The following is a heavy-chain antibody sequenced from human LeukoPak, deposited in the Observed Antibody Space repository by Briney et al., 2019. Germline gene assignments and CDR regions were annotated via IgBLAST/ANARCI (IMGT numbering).Heavy chain of an antibody. V-gene: IGHV3-9*01. Sequence: PGGSLRLSCAAYGFTLDDYAMGWVRHAPGKGLEWVSGISWNSAGIGYADSVKGRFTISRDNAKNSLYLQMNSLRAEDTALYYCAKQRAVHSSSSFFDYWGQGTLVTVSS. CDR2: ISWNSAGI. CDR1: GFTLDDYA. D-gene: IGHD6-6*01. CDR3: AKQRAVHSSSSFFDY. J-gene: IGHJ4*02.